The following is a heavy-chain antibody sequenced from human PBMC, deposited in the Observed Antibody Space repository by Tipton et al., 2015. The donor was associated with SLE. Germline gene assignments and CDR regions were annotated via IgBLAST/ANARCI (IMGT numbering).Heavy chain of an antibody. CDR2: IYYSGST. J-gene: IGHJ4*02. Sequence: TLSLTCTVSGGSISSYYWSWIRQPPGKGLEWIGYIYYSGSTNYNPSLKSRVTISVDTSKNQFSLKLSSVTTADTAVYYCATIDPDTESGVIPGDYWGQGILVTVSS. V-gene: IGHV4-59*01. CDR1: GGSISSYY. CDR3: ATIDPDTESGVIPGDY. D-gene: IGHD2-15*01.